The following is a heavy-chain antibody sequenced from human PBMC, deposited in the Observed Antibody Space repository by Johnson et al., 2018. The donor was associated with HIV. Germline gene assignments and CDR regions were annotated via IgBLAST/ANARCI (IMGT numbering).Heavy chain of an antibody. Sequence: QVQLVESGGGVVQPGRSLRLSCTASGFTFSSYGMHWVRQAPGKGLEWVAVIWYDGSNKYYADSVKGRFTISRDNSKNTVYLQMNSLRAEDTAVYYCARERIAAAGLDAFDIWGQGTMVTVSS. D-gene: IGHD6-13*01. J-gene: IGHJ3*02. CDR3: ARERIAAAGLDAFDI. V-gene: IGHV3-33*01. CDR1: GFTFSSYG. CDR2: IWYDGSNK.